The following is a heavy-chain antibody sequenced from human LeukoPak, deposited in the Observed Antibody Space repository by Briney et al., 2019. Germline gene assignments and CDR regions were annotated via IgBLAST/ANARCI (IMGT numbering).Heavy chain of an antibody. J-gene: IGHJ4*02. V-gene: IGHV3-7*01. Sequence: PGGSLRLSRAASGFTFRNYWMSWVRQAPGKGLEWVANIKQDGSEKYYVDSVKGRFTISRDNAENSLDLQMKSLRAEDTAVYYCARESGYSYGYVKYWGQGTLVTVSS. CDR2: IKQDGSEK. D-gene: IGHD5-18*01. CDR1: GFTFRNYW. CDR3: ARESGYSYGYVKY.